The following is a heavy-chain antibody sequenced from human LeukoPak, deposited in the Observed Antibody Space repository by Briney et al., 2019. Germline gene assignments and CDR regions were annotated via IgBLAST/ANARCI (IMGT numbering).Heavy chain of an antibody. CDR1: GYTLTELS. V-gene: IGHV1-24*01. Sequence: ASVKVSCKVSGYTLTELSMHWMRQAPGKGLEWMGGFDPEDGETIYAQKFQGRVTMTEDTSTDTAYMELSSLRSEDTAVYYCATDRGPKRAAAILDYWGQGTLVTVSS. CDR3: ATDRGPKRAAAILDY. J-gene: IGHJ4*02. CDR2: FDPEDGET. D-gene: IGHD6-25*01.